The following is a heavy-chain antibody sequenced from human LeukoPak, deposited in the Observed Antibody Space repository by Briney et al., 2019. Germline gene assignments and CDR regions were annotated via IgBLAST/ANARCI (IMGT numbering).Heavy chain of an antibody. CDR2: IIPIFGTA. CDR3: ARYCSSTSCYTGTAFDY. J-gene: IGHJ4*02. Sequence: SVKVSCKASGGTFSSYAISWVRQAPGQGLEWMGGIIPIFGTANYAQKFQGRVTITAEESTSTAYMELSSLRSEDTAVYYCARYCSSTSCYTGTAFDYWGQGTLVTVSS. V-gene: IGHV1-69*13. D-gene: IGHD2-2*02. CDR1: GGTFSSYA.